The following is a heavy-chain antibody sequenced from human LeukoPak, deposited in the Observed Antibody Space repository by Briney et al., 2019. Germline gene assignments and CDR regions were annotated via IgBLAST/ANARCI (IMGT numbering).Heavy chain of an antibody. CDR2: INSNRGGT. D-gene: IGHD6-6*01. CDR3: ARTSIAARRADFDY. V-gene: IGHV1-2*07. CDR1: VYTFTDYY. Sequence: ASVSVSCKTSVYTFTDYYIHWMRQAPGQGLEWMGWINSNRGGTSYAHKFQGRVTLTRDTPTRTAFMELNRLTSDDTAVYYCARTSIAARRADFDYWGQGTVVTASS. J-gene: IGHJ4*02.